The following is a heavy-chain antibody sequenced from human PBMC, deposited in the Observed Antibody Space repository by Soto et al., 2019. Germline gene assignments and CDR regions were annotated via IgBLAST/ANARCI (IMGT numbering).Heavy chain of an antibody. J-gene: IGHJ3*02. Sequence: PSETLSLTCIVSGGSISSYYWNWIRQAPGKGLEWIGYFYYSGITNYNPSLKSRVTISVDTSKNQFSLKLTSVTAADTAVYYCARPSSSIAAFDIRGQGTMVTVSS. CDR1: GGSISSYY. CDR3: ARPSSSIAAFDI. D-gene: IGHD6-6*01. V-gene: IGHV4-59*01. CDR2: FYYSGIT.